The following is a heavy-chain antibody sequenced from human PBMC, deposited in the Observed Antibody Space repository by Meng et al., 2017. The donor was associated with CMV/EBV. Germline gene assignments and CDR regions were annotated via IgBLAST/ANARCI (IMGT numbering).Heavy chain of an antibody. Sequence: GGSLRLSCAASGFTFSSYSMNWVRQAPGKGLEWVSSISSSSSYIYYADSVKGRFTISRDNAKNSLYLQMNSLRAEDTAVYYCARVKMATSSRGYFDYWGQGTLVTSPQ. CDR1: GFTFSSYS. CDR3: ARVKMATSSRGYFDY. D-gene: IGHD5-24*01. J-gene: IGHJ4*02. CDR2: ISSSSSYI. V-gene: IGHV3-21*01.